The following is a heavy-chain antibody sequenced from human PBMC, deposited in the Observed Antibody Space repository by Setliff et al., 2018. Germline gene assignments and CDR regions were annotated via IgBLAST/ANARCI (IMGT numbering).Heavy chain of an antibody. CDR3: ARGRGYSYGSTFHYYYGMDV. CDR2: IYTSGST. D-gene: IGHD5-18*01. CDR1: GGSISSGSYY. V-gene: IGHV4-61*02. Sequence: SETLCLTCTVSGGSISSGSYYWSWIRQPAGKGLEWIGRIYTSGSTNYNPSLKSRVTISVDTSKNQFSLKLSSVTAADTAVYYCARGRGYSYGSTFHYYYGMDVWGQGTTVTVSS. J-gene: IGHJ6*02.